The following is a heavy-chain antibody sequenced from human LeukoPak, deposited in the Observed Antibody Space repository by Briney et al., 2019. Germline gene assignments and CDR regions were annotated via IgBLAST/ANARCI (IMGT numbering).Heavy chain of an antibody. J-gene: IGHJ4*02. D-gene: IGHD4-17*01. CDR1: GGSISSGGYS. V-gene: IGHV4-30-2*01. Sequence: PSQTLSLTCAVSGGSISSGGYSWSWIRQPPGKGLEWIGYIYHSGSTYYNPSLKSRVTISVDRPKNQFSLKLSSVTAADTAVYYCARTYGDYIFDYWGQGTLVTVSS. CDR2: IYHSGST. CDR3: ARTYGDYIFDY.